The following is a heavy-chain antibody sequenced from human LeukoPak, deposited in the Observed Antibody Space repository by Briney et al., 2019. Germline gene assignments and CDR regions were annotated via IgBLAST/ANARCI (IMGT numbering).Heavy chain of an antibody. CDR2: ISSSGSTM. D-gene: IGHD6-13*01. V-gene: IGHV3-11*04. CDR3: AKDVLWQQRDLGASDI. J-gene: IGHJ3*02. Sequence: GGSLRLSCAASGFTFSDYYMSWIRQAPGKGLEWVSFISSSGSTMYYADSVKGRFTISRDNAKNSLYLQMNSLRPEDTAVYYCAKDVLWQQRDLGASDIWGQGTMVTVSS. CDR1: GFTFSDYY.